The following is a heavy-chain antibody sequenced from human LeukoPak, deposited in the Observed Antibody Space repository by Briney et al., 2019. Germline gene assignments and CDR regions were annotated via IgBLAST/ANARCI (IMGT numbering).Heavy chain of an antibody. D-gene: IGHD6-13*01. CDR2: VKQDGSEK. Sequence: GGSLRLSCAASGFTFSNYWMSWVRQAPGKGLEWVADVKQDGSEKYYVDSVKGRFTISRDNARKSLYLQMNSLRAEDTAVYYCARENGGYSSSWSTPFDYWGQGTLVTVSS. CDR1: GFTFSNYW. V-gene: IGHV3-7*01. J-gene: IGHJ4*02. CDR3: ARENGGYSSSWSTPFDY.